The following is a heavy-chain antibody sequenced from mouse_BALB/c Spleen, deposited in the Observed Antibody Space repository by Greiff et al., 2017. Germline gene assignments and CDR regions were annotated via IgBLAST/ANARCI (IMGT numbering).Heavy chain of an antibody. CDR1: GYTFTDYV. V-gene: IGHV1-77*01. CDR3: ARKYYGSSYEYYFDY. J-gene: IGHJ2*01. CDR2: IYPGSGST. Sequence: VKLVESGPELVKPGASVKMSCKASGYTFTDYVISWVKQRTGQGLEWIGEIYPGSGSTYYNEKFKGKATLTADKSSNTAYMQLSSLTSEDSAVYFCARKYYGSSYEYYFDYWGQGTTLTVSS. D-gene: IGHD1-1*01.